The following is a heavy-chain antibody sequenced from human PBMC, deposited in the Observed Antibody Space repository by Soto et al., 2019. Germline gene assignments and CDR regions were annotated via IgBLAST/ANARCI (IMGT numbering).Heavy chain of an antibody. J-gene: IGHJ4*02. Sequence: PGGSLRLSCAASGFTFSSYAMSWVRQAPGKGLEWVSAISGSGGSTYYADSVKGRFTISRDNSKNTLYLQMNSLRAEDTAVYYCAKEGGLRYFDWLLYDYWGQGTLVTVSS. CDR1: GFTFSSYA. V-gene: IGHV3-23*01. D-gene: IGHD3-9*01. CDR2: ISGSGGST. CDR3: AKEGGLRYFDWLLYDY.